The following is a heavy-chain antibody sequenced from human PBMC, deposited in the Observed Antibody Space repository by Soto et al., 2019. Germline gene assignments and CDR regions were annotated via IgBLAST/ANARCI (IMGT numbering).Heavy chain of an antibody. CDR3: ARGHYYDSSGYLDY. J-gene: IGHJ4*02. CDR1: GGSISSYY. V-gene: IGHV4-59*01. CDR2: IYYSGST. Sequence: SETLSLTCTVSGGSISSYYWSWIRQPPGKGLEWIGYIYYSGSTNYNPSLKSRVTISVDTSKNQFSLKLSSVTAADTAVYYCARGHYYDSSGYLDYWGQGTLVTVSS. D-gene: IGHD3-22*01.